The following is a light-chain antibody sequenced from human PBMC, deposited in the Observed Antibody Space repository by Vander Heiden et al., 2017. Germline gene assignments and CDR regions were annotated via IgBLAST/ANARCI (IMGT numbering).Light chain of an antibody. CDR2: YDG. J-gene: IGLJ1*01. CDR3: QVWDSTSDHPGV. Sequence: SYVLTQPPSVSMAPGETARITCGGNNIGNTAVHWYQQKPGQAPVLLIYYDGDRRSGIPGRFSGSNSGNTATLTISRVEAGDEGDYYCQVWDSTSDHPGVFGTGTKVSVL. V-gene: IGLV3-21*04. CDR1: NIGNTA.